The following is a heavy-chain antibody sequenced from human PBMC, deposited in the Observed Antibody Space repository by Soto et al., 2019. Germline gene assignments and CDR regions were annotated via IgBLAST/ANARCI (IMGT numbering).Heavy chain of an antibody. CDR3: ARDADYGGSRGGMDV. J-gene: IGHJ6*02. CDR1: GGSVNNANYF. V-gene: IGHV4-31*03. Sequence: QVRLEESGPGLVKPSETLSLICSVSGGSVNNANYFWNWIRHHPENGLEWIGYIYYSGSTCYNPSFKTRATLSIDTSKNHFSLRLNSVTVADTAVYFCARDADYGGSRGGMDVWGRGTTVTVSS. CDR2: IYYSGST. D-gene: IGHD4-17*01.